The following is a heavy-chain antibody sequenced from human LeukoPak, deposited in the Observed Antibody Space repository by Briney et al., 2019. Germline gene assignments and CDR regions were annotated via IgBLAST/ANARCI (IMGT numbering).Heavy chain of an antibody. CDR1: GYTFTGYY. V-gene: IGHV1-2*06. CDR3: ARDPFPTVTVYYYYYMDV. J-gene: IGHJ6*03. CDR2: INPNSGGT. Sequence: GASVKVSCKASGYTFTGYYMHRVRQAPGQGLEWMGRINPNSGGTNYAQKFQGRVTMTRDTSISTAYMELSRLRSDDTAVYYCARDPFPTVTVYYYYYMDVWGKGTTVTVSS. D-gene: IGHD4-17*01.